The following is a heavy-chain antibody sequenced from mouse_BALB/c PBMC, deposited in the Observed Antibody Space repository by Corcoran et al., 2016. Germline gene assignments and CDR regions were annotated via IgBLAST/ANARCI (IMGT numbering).Heavy chain of an antibody. CDR2: ISYDGSN. V-gene: IGHV3-6*02. CDR1: GYSITSGYY. Sequence: DVQLQESGPGLVKPSQSLSLTCSVTGYSITSGYYWNWIRQFPGNKLEWMGYISYDGSNNYNPSLKNRISITRETSKNQFFLKLNSVTTEDTATYYCASEGDYDDGHYYAMDYWGQGTSVTVSS. D-gene: IGHD2-4*01. J-gene: IGHJ4*01. CDR3: ASEGDYDDGHYYAMDY.